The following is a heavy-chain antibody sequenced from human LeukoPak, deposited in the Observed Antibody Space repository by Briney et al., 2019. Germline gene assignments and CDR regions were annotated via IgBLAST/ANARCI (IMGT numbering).Heavy chain of an antibody. CDR1: GFTFDDYA. CDR3: AKDITVEMATIGFDY. V-gene: IGHV3-9*01. J-gene: IGHJ4*02. Sequence: GGSLRLSCAASGFTFDDYAMHWVRQAPGKGLEWVSGISWNSGSIGYADSVKGRFTISRDNAKNSLYLQMNSLRAEDTALYYCAKDITVEMATIGFDYWGQGTLVTVSS. CDR2: ISWNSGSI. D-gene: IGHD5-24*01.